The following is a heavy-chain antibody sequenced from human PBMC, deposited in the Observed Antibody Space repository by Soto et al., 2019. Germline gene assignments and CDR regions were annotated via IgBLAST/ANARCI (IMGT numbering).Heavy chain of an antibody. CDR1: GYIFSTYG. D-gene: IGHD3-16*01. CDR3: SSDRAFGPGSLDY. Sequence: QVQLVQSGAEVKKPGASVKVSCKASGYIFSTYGMSWARQAPGQGLEWMGWISGYNGNTNYAQKFQGRVTMTTDTSTTTAYMELRSLRSDDTAVYYCSSDRAFGPGSLDYWGQGILCTVSS. CDR2: ISGYNGNT. J-gene: IGHJ4*02. V-gene: IGHV1-18*01.